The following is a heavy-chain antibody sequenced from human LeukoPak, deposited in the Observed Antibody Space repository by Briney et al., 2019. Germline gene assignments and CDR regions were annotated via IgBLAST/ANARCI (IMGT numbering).Heavy chain of an antibody. CDR3: AIQFTMIVVGPFDV. D-gene: IGHD3-22*01. CDR2: ISGSGGST. V-gene: IGHV3-23*01. CDR1: GFTFSSYA. J-gene: IGHJ3*01. Sequence: GGSLRLSCAASGFTFSSYAMSWVRQAPGKGLEWVSAISGSGGSTYYADSVKGRFTISRDNSKNTLYLQMNSLRAEDTAVYYCAIQFTMIVVGPFDVWGQGTMVTVSS.